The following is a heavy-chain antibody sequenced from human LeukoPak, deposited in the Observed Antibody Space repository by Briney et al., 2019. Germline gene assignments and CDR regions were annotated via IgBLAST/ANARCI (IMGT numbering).Heavy chain of an antibody. CDR2: IYYSGST. V-gene: IGHV4-59*01. CDR1: GGSISSYY. J-gene: IGHJ3*02. D-gene: IGHD6-19*01. Sequence: SETLSLTCTVSGGSISSYYWSWIRQPPGKGLEWIGYIYYSGSTNYNPSLKSRVTISVDTSKNQFSLKLSSVTAADTAVYYRARDRTPYSSGWYKDAFDIWGQGTMVTVSS. CDR3: ARDRTPYSSGWYKDAFDI.